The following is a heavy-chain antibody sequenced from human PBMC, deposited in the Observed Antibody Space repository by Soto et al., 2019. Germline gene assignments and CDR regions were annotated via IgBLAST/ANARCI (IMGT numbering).Heavy chain of an antibody. D-gene: IGHD4-4*01. CDR1: GFTFSSYA. CDR2: ISSNGGST. J-gene: IGHJ6*03. CDR3: ARVPPTTTVTTYYMDV. V-gene: IGHV3-64*01. Sequence: GGSLRLSCAASGFTFSSYAMHWVRQAPGKGLEYVSAISSNGGSTYYANSVKGRFTISRDNSKNTLYLQMGSLRAEDMAVYYCARVPPTTTVTTYYMDVWGKGTTVTVSS.